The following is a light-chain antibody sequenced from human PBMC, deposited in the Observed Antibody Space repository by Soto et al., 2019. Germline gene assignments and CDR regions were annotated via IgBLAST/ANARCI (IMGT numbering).Light chain of an antibody. CDR3: SSYTSDSTLYV. J-gene: IGLJ1*01. CDR2: DVS. V-gene: IGLV2-14*01. CDR1: SSDVGAYNY. Sequence: QSALTQPASVSGSPGQSITISCTGTSSDVGAYNYVSWYQQHPGKAPKLMIYDVSSRPSGVSNRFSGSKSGNTASLTISGLQADDEADYYCSSYTSDSTLYVFGTGTKLTVL.